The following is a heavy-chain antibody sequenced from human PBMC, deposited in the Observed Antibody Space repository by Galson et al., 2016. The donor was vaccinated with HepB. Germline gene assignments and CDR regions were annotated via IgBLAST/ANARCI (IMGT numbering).Heavy chain of an antibody. J-gene: IGHJ4*02. V-gene: IGHV3-33*01. CDR3: AREDGSRGSPGGY. CDR1: GFTFSSYG. Sequence: SLRLSCAASGFTFSSYGMHWVRQAPGKGLEWVAVIWYDGSIKDYADSVKGRFTISRDNSKNTLYLQMNSLRVEDTAVYYCAREDGSRGSPGGYWGQGTLVTVSS. CDR2: IWYDGSIK. D-gene: IGHD6-19*01.